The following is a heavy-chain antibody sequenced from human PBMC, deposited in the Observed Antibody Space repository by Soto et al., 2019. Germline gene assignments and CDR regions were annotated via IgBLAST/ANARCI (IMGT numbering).Heavy chain of an antibody. V-gene: IGHV4-39*01. Sequence: QLQLQESGPGLVKPSETLSLTCTVSGVSLSSSSYYWAWMRQPPGKGLEWIGSISHGGSSHYNPSLNSRVTIAVDTSKNQFSLKLTSVTAADTDVYYCARQGGSRWFDPWGQGTLVTVSA. CDR3: ARQGGSRWFDP. CDR2: ISHGGSS. J-gene: IGHJ5*02. D-gene: IGHD3-16*01. CDR1: GVSLSSSSYY.